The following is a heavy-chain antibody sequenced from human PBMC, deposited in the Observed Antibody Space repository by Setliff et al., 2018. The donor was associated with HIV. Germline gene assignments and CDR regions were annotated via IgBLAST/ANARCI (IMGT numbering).Heavy chain of an antibody. J-gene: IGHJ5*02. CDR1: GFTFDDYG. CDR2: INWNGGST. CDR3: LLPCTSGWHNWADP. V-gene: IGHV3-20*04. Sequence: PGGSLRLSCAASGFTFDDYGMSWVRQAPGKGLEWVSGINWNGGSTGYADSVKGRFTISRDNAKNSLYLQMSSLRAEDTAMYYCLLPCTSGWHNWADPWGQGTLVTVSS. D-gene: IGHD2-8*01.